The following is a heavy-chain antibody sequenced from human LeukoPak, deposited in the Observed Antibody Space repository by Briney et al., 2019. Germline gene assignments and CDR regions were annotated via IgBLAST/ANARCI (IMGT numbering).Heavy chain of an antibody. CDR1: GFTFTTYA. Sequence: GGSLRLSCAASGFTFTTYAMTWVRQAPGKGLEWVSGISGSGGSTYYADSVKGRFTISRDSSNNMVYLQMSSLRAEDTAVYYCAKDRSGSYSQGLDYWGQGTLVTVSS. CDR2: ISGSGGST. V-gene: IGHV3-23*01. CDR3: AKDRSGSYSQGLDY. J-gene: IGHJ4*02. D-gene: IGHD1-26*01.